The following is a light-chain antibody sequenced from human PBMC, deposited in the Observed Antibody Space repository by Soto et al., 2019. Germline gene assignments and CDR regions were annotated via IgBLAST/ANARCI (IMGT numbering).Light chain of an antibody. CDR1: QDISNY. J-gene: IGKJ1*01. CDR2: AAS. CDR3: QQSYSTPRT. Sequence: DIQMTQSPSSLSASVGDRFTITCQASQDISNYLNWYQQKPGKAPKLLIFAASSLQSGVPSRFSGSRSGTDFTLTISSLQPEDFATYYCQQSYSTPRTFGQGTKVDIK. V-gene: IGKV1-39*01.